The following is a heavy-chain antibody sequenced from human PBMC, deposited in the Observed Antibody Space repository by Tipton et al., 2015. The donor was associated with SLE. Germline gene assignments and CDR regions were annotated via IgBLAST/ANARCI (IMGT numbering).Heavy chain of an antibody. CDR1: GYTFTSYG. CDR2: ISAYNGNT. J-gene: IGHJ3*02. V-gene: IGHV1-18*01. D-gene: IGHD4-11*01. Sequence: QLVQSGAEVKKPGASVKVSCKASGYTFTSYGISWVRQAPGQGLEWMGWISAYNGNTNYAQKLQGRVTMTTDTSTSTTYMGLRSLRSDDTAMYHCARDLDYISAFDIWGQGTMVTVSS. CDR3: ARDLDYISAFDI.